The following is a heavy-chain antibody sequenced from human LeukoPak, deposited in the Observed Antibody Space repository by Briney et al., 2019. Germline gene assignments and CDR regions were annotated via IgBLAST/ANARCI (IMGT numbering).Heavy chain of an antibody. D-gene: IGHD3-22*01. CDR3: AKPPFSDSSGFAN. J-gene: IGHJ4*01. Sequence: GGSLRLSCAASGFTFSSYAMSWVRQAPGKGLEWVSAIRGSGGTTYFADSVKGRFTISRDNSKNTLFLQMNSLRVEDTAVYYCAKPPFSDSSGFANWGHGTLVTVSS. V-gene: IGHV3-23*01. CDR1: GFTFSSYA. CDR2: IRGSGGTT.